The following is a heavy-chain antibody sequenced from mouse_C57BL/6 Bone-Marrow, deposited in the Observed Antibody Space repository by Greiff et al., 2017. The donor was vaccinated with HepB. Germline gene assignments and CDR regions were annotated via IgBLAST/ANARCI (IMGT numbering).Heavy chain of an antibody. J-gene: IGHJ4*01. V-gene: IGHV1-69*01. CDR1: GYTFTSYW. D-gene: IGHD2-14*01. Sequence: VQLQQPGAELVMPGASVKLSCKASGYTFTSYWMHWVKQRPGQGLEWIGEIDPSDSYTNYNQKFKGKSTLTVDKSSSTAYMQLSSLTSEDSAVYYCARVGTHYAMDYWGQGTSVTVSS. CDR2: IDPSDSYT. CDR3: ARVGTHYAMDY.